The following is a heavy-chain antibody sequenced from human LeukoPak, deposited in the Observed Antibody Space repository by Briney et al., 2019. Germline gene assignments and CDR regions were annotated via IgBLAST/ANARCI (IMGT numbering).Heavy chain of an antibody. CDR2: IDWDDDK. V-gene: IGHV2-70*04. CDR1: GFSLSTSGVG. Sequence: SGPTLVNPTQTLTLTCTFSGFSLSTSGVGVGWIRQPPGKALEWLARIDWDDDKFYSTSLKTRLTISKDTSKNQVVLTMTNMDPVDTATYYCARSSRYSGSPDYWGQGTLVTVSS. D-gene: IGHD1-26*01. CDR3: ARSSRYSGSPDY. J-gene: IGHJ4*02.